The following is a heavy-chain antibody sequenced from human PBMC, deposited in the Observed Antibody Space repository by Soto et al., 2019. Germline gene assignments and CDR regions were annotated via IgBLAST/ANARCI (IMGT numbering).Heavy chain of an antibody. D-gene: IGHD3-10*01. J-gene: IGHJ4*02. Sequence: GGSLRLSCAASGFTFSSYGMHWVRQAPGKGLEWVAVIWYDGSNKYYADSVKGRFTISRDNSKNTLYLQMNSLRAEDTAVYYCARGGMGELLWFGELSYFDYWGQGTLVTVSS. CDR2: IWYDGSNK. CDR3: ARGGMGELLWFGELSYFDY. CDR1: GFTFSSYG. V-gene: IGHV3-33*01.